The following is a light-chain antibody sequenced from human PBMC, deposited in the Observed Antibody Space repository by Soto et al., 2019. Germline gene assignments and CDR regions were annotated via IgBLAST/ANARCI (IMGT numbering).Light chain of an antibody. CDR2: AAS. V-gene: IGKV3-20*01. CDR3: QQYGSSPPWS. CDR1: QSVSSN. J-gene: IGKJ1*01. Sequence: EIVMTQSPATLSVSPGERASLSCRASQSVSSNLAWYHQKPGQTPRLLIYAASNRAAGIPDRFSGSGSGTDFTLTISRLEPEDFAVYYCQQYGSSPPWSFGQGTKVDI.